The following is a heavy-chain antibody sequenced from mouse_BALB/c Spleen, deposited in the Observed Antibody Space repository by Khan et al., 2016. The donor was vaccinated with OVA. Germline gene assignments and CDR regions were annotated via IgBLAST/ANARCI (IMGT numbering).Heavy chain of an antibody. CDR2: INSDGDYN. CDR3: ASHLTGSFAY. Sequence: EVELVESGGDLVKPGGSLRLSCAASGFTFSTYGMSWVRQPPDKRLEWVATINSDGDYNYDPDTVKGRFTISRNNAENTLYLQMGSLKSEDTAIYYCASHLTGSFAYWGQGTLVTVSA. J-gene: IGHJ3*01. V-gene: IGHV5-6*01. D-gene: IGHD4-1*01. CDR1: GFTFSTYG.